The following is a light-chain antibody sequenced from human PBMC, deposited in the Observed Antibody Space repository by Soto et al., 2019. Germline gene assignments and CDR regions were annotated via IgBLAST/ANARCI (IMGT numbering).Light chain of an antibody. CDR2: KAS. CDR1: QTISSW. Sequence: DIPMTQSPSTLSGSVGDRVTITCRASQTISSWLAWYQQKPGKAPKLLIYKASTLRTGVPSRFSGSGSGSEFNFTITGLQPDDFATYFCQQYYTYATFGHGTRLEIK. J-gene: IGKJ5*01. CDR3: QQYYTYAT. V-gene: IGKV1-5*03.